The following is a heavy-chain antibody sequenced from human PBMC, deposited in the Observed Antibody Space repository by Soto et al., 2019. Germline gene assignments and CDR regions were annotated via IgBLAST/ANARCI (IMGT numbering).Heavy chain of an antibody. CDR3: AKVRYSSPMGYYYGMDV. CDR2: IIPIFGTA. J-gene: IGHJ6*01. Sequence: SVKFSCKASGVTFSKFIMTWVRQAPGLGLEWVGGIIPIFGTANYAQKFQGRVTITADESTSTSYLEVSNLRSEDTAVYYCAKVRYSSPMGYYYGMDVWG. D-gene: IGHD6-19*01. CDR1: GVTFSKFI. V-gene: IGHV1-69*13.